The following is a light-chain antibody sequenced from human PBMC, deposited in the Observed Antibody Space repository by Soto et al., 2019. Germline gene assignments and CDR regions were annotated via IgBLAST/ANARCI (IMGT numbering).Light chain of an antibody. CDR1: QRFSSN. J-gene: IGKJ1*01. CDR2: GAS. CDR3: QQYDNWSLWT. Sequence: EIVRTQSPATLSVSPVERATLSCSASQRFSSNLAGHQQKPGQAPRHLTYGASTRPTGIPARCSGSGSGSEFTLTIPCLQSGACAVESCQQYDNWSLWTFGPGTMAVIK. V-gene: IGKV3-15*01.